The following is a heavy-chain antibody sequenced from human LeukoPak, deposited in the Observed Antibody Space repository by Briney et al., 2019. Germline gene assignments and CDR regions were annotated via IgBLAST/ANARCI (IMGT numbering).Heavy chain of an antibody. Sequence: GASVKLSCKASGYNFNDYGISWVRQAPGQGLEWMGWINGFNGHTNSAQKVKDRVTMTMDTSTGTAYMELRRLTSDDTAVYFCARVEQGWKRFDYWGGGTPVTVSS. CDR2: INGFNGHT. CDR1: GYNFNDYG. D-gene: IGHD1-1*01. J-gene: IGHJ4*02. CDR3: ARVEQGWKRFDY. V-gene: IGHV1-18*01.